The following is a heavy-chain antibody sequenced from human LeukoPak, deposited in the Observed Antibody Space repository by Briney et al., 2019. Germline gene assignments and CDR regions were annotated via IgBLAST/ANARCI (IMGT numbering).Heavy chain of an antibody. D-gene: IGHD6-19*01. V-gene: IGHV3-20*01. Sequence: GGSLRLSCAASGFTFDDYGMSWVRQAPGKGLEWVSGINWNGGSTGYADSVKGRFTISRDNAKNSLYLQMNSLRAEDTALYHCARDRSGDRDSSGWYGGSLYYYYMDVWGKGTTVTVSS. CDR2: INWNGGST. J-gene: IGHJ6*03. CDR3: ARDRSGDRDSSGWYGGSLYYYYMDV. CDR1: GFTFDDYG.